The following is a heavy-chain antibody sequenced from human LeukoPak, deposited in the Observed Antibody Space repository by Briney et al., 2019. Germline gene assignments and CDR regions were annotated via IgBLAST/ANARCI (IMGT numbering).Heavy chain of an antibody. D-gene: IGHD6-19*01. Sequence: PGGSLRLSCAASGFTFSSYAMHWVRQAPSKGLEWVAVISYDGSNKYYADSVKGRFTISRDNSENTLYLQMNSLRAEDTAVYYCARERLAVAGRNWFDPWGQGTLVTVSS. CDR3: ARERLAVAGRNWFDP. CDR2: ISYDGSNK. CDR1: GFTFSSYA. J-gene: IGHJ5*02. V-gene: IGHV3-30-3*01.